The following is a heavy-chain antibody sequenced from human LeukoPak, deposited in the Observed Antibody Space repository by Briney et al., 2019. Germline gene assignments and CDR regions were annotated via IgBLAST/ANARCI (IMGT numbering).Heavy chain of an antibody. CDR3: AKDLLLASSSGPDY. Sequence: GRSLRLSCAASGFTFSSYAMHWVRQAPGKGLEWVAVISYDGSNKYYADSVKGRFTISRDNSKNTLYLQMNSLRAEDTAVYYCAKDLLLASSSGPDYWGQGTLVTVSS. CDR1: GFTFSSYA. J-gene: IGHJ4*02. V-gene: IGHV3-30-3*01. D-gene: IGHD6-19*01. CDR2: ISYDGSNK.